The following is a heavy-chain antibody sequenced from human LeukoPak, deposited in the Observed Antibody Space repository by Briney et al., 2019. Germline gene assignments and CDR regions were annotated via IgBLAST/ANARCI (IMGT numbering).Heavy chain of an antibody. CDR1: GYSLTTYY. V-gene: IGHV1-46*01. CDR2: VNPSSISA. CDR3: AREEAVARYYYYYGMDV. J-gene: IGHJ6*02. D-gene: IGHD6-19*01. Sequence: ASVKVSCKASGYSLTTYYMHWVRQAPGQGLEWMGIVNPSSISASYAQKFQGRVTMTRDTSTSTVSMELSSLRSDDTAVYYCAREEAVARYYYYYGMDVWGQGTTVTVSS.